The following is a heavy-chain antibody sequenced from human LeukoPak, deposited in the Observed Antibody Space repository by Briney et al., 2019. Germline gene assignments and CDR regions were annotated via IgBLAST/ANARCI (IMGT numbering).Heavy chain of an antibody. CDR2: IYYSGTT. CDR1: GGSFSGYY. Sequence: PSETLTLTCAVYGGSFSGYYWSWIRQPPGKGLEFIGYIYYSGTTNYNPSLRSRVTLSVDTSMNQFSLKLSSVTAADTAVYYCARGGVAAKYYFDYWGPGILVTVSS. V-gene: IGHV4-59*01. J-gene: IGHJ4*02. D-gene: IGHD3-10*01. CDR3: ARGGVAAKYYFDY.